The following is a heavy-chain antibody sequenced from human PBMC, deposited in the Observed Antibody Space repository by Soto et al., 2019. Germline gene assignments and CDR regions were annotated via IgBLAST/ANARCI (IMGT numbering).Heavy chain of an antibody. CDR1: GFTFSSYV. Sequence: GGSLRLACAASGFTFSSYVMHWGRQAPGKGLEWVAVISYDGSNKYYADSVKGRFTISRDNSKNTLYLQMNSLRAEDTAVYYCAKDNRLAADYWGQGTLVTVSS. D-gene: IGHD6-13*01. CDR3: AKDNRLAADY. J-gene: IGHJ4*02. CDR2: ISYDGSNK. V-gene: IGHV3-30*18.